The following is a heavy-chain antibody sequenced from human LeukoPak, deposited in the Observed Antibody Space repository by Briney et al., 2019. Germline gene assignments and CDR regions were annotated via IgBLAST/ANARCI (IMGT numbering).Heavy chain of an antibody. Sequence: PWGSLRLSCAASGFIVSGDFMSWVRQAPGKGLEWVSVIYSDGSTYYADSVKGRFTIFRDNSKNTLDLQMTGLRAEDTAVYYCAREGAGGRDSPWFDYWGQGTLVTVSS. D-gene: IGHD1-26*01. CDR1: GFIVSGDF. J-gene: IGHJ4*02. CDR2: IYSDGST. CDR3: AREGAGGRDSPWFDY. V-gene: IGHV3-53*01.